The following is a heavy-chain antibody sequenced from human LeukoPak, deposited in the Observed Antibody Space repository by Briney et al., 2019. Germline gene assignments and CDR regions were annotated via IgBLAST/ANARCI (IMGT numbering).Heavy chain of an antibody. CDR1: GFTFSDYY. D-gene: IGHD6-13*01. CDR3: ARDLAGLAAAGTDFDY. Sequence: PGGSLRLSCAASGFTFSDYYMSWIRQAPGKGLEWVSYISSSGSTIYYADSVKGRFTISGDNAKNSLYLQMNSLRAEDTAVYYCARDLAGLAAAGTDFDYWGQGTLVTVSS. V-gene: IGHV3-11*04. CDR2: ISSSGSTI. J-gene: IGHJ4*02.